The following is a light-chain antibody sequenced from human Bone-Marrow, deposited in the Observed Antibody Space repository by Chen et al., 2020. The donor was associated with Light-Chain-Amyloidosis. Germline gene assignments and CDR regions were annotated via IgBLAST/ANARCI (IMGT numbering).Light chain of an antibody. CDR3: QAWDSSTGV. V-gene: IGLV3-1*01. J-gene: IGLJ1*01. CDR2: QDS. CDR1: KLGDKY. Sequence: SYELTQPPSVSVSPGQTATITCSGAKLGDKYASWYQQKPGQSPVVVIYQDSKRPSVIPGRFSGSNSGNTVTLTISGTQAMDEADYYCQAWDSSTGVFGTGTKVTVL.